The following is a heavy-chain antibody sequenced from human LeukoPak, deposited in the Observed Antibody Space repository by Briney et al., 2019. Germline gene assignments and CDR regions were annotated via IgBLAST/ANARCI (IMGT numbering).Heavy chain of an antibody. CDR1: GGSFSGYY. CDR3: ARERTYYYSSWYY. Sequence: KPSQTLSLTCAVYGGSFSGYYWSWIRQPPGKGLEWIGEINHSGSANYNPSLKSRVTISVDTSKNQFSLKLSSVTAADTAVYYCARERTYYYSSWYYWGQGTLVTVSS. J-gene: IGHJ4*02. V-gene: IGHV4-34*01. CDR2: INHSGSA. D-gene: IGHD3-10*01.